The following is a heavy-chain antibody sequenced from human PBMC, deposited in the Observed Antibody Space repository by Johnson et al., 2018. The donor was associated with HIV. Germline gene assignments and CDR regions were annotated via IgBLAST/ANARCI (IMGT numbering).Heavy chain of an antibody. CDR3: ARGTEFGGWINACDI. J-gene: IGHJ3*02. CDR1: DFTYSNSC. V-gene: IGHV3-48*01. CDR2: ISSSGSTI. Sequence: VQLVESGGGVVQPGGSLRLSCGVSDFTYSNSCLRWVRQAPGKGLEWVSYISSSGSTIYYPGSVKGRFTISRENAKNSLYLQMNSLRAGDTAVYYCARGTEFGGWINACDIWAQGTMVTVSS. D-gene: IGHD3-16*01.